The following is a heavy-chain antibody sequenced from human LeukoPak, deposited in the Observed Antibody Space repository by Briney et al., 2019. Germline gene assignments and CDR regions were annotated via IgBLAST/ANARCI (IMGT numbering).Heavy chain of an antibody. Sequence: ASVKVSCKASGYTFTSYDINWVRQATGQGLEWMGWMNPNSGNIGYAQKFQGRVTMTRNTSISTAYMELSSLRSEDTAVYYCARGYGSERRLGAKYWIFDIWGQGTMVTVSS. CDR1: GYTFTSYD. D-gene: IGHD3-10*01. V-gene: IGHV1-8*01. J-gene: IGHJ3*02. CDR3: ARGYGSERRLGAKYWIFDI. CDR2: MNPNSGNI.